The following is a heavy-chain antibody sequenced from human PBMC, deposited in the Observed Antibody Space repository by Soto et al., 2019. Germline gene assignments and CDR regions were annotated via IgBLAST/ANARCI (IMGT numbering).Heavy chain of an antibody. CDR3: ELGPDYYYYYMDV. J-gene: IGHJ6*03. CDR1: GFTFSSYA. Sequence: GGSLRLSCAASGFTFSSYAMSWVRQAPGKGLEWVSAISGSGGSTYYADSVKGRFTISRDNSKNTLYLQMNSLRAEDTAVYYWELGPDYYYYYMDVWGKGTTVTVSS. V-gene: IGHV3-23*01. CDR2: ISGSGGST. D-gene: IGHD1-7*01.